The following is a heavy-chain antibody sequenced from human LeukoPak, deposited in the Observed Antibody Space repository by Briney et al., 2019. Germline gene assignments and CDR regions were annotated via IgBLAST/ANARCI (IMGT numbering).Heavy chain of an antibody. D-gene: IGHD2-21*02. CDR2: IYSGDST. V-gene: IGHV3-53*01. CDR3: AREVATGFSCFDY. J-gene: IGHJ4*02. Sequence: PGGSLRLSCAASGFTVNNNYMNWVRQAPGKGLEWVSLIYSGDSTYYADSVKGRFIISGDNSKNTLYLQMNSLRAEDTAVYYCAREVATGFSCFDYWGQGTLVTVSS. CDR1: GFTVNNNY.